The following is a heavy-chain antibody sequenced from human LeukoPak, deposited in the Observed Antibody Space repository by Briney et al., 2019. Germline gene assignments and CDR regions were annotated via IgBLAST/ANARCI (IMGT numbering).Heavy chain of an antibody. CDR1: RFTHNTND. Sequence: PGGSLRLSRAASRFTHNTNDMTGVRQAPGKGREWVSVLSSDGNTKYADSVQGRFTISRDNSNNTLYLEMNSLSPVATADLYRASAVEPLAANSLAYWGQGTLVTVSS. J-gene: IGHJ4*02. CDR3: ASAVEPLAANSLAY. CDR2: LSSDGNT. D-gene: IGHD1-14*01. V-gene: IGHV3-53*01.